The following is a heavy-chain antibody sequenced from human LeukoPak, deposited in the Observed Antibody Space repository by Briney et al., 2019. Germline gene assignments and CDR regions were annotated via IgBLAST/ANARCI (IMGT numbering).Heavy chain of an antibody. CDR2: IYYSGST. V-gene: IGHV4-59*11. CDR3: ARDPIPPSITMVRGVIPWFDP. Sequence: SETLSLTCTVSGGSISSHYWSWIRQPPGKGLEWIGYIYYSGSTNYNPSFKSRVTISVDTSKNQFSLKLSSVTAADTAVYYCARDPIPPSITMVRGVIPWFDPWGQGTLVTVSS. D-gene: IGHD3-10*01. CDR1: GGSISSHY. J-gene: IGHJ5*02.